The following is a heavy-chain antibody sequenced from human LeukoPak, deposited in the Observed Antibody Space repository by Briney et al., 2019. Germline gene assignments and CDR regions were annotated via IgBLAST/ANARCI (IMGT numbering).Heavy chain of an antibody. CDR2: INPNSGDT. D-gene: IGHD3-16*01. CDR1: GYTFTGYY. Sequence: ASVKVSCKASGYTFTGYYMHWVRQAPGQGLEWMGWINPNSGDTKYSQKFQGRVTMTRDTSISTAYMELSRLRSDDTAVYYCATKRGSYLLGTDFDYWGQGTLVTVSS. CDR3: ATKRGSYLLGTDFDY. V-gene: IGHV1-2*02. J-gene: IGHJ4*02.